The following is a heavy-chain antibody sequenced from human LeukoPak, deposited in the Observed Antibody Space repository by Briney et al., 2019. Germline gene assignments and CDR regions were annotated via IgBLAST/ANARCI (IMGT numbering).Heavy chain of an antibody. CDR2: INPNSGGT. D-gene: IGHD2-15*01. V-gene: IGHV1-2*04. J-gene: IGHJ6*02. CDR1: GYTFTSYG. Sequence: ASVKVSCKASGYTFTSYGISWVRQAPGQGLEWMGWINPNSGGTNYAQKFQGWVTMTRDTSISTAYMELSRLRSDDTAVYYCARDWIRGGGSFRYYGMDVWGQGTTVTVSS. CDR3: ARDWIRGGGSFRYYGMDV.